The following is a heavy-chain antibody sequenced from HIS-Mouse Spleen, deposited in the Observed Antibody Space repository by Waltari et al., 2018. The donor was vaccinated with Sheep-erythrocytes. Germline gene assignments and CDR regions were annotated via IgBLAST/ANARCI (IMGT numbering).Heavy chain of an antibody. D-gene: IGHD6-19*01. J-gene: IGHJ3*02. CDR2: INHSGST. V-gene: IGHV4-34*01. CDR1: GGSFSGYF. CDR3: ALSVDLAGAFDI. Sequence: QVQLQQWGAGLLKPSETLSLTCAVHGGSFSGYFWRWIRQPPGKGLEWIGEINHSGSTNYNPSLKSRVTISVDTSKNQVSLKLSSVTAADTAVYYCALSVDLAGAFDIWGQGTMVTVSS.